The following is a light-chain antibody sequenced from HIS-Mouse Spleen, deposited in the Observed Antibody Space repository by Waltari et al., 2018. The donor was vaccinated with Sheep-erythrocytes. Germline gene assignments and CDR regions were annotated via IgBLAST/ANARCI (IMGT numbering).Light chain of an antibody. V-gene: IGLV2-14*03. J-gene: IGLJ1*01. Sequence: QSALTQPASVSGSPGQSITISCTGTSSDVGGYNYVSWYQQHPGKAPKLMIYDVSNRSSGVSNRFYGSKSGNTVSLPSSGLQDEDEADYYCSSYTSSSTLVFGTGTKVTVL. CDR3: SSYTSSSTLV. CDR1: SSDVGGYNY. CDR2: DVS.